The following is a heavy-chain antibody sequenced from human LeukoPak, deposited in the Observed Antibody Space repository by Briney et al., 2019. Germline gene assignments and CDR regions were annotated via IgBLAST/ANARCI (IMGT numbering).Heavy chain of an antibody. V-gene: IGHV4-39*07. Sequence: PSETLSLTCTVSGGSISSSSYYWGWIRQPPGKGLEWIGSIYYSGSTNYNPSLKSRVTISVDTSKNQFSLKLSSVTAADTAVYYCAGRTTVNTGGAFDIWGQGTMVTVSS. CDR2: IYYSGST. J-gene: IGHJ3*02. CDR1: GGSISSSSYY. CDR3: AGRTTVNTGGAFDI. D-gene: IGHD4-17*01.